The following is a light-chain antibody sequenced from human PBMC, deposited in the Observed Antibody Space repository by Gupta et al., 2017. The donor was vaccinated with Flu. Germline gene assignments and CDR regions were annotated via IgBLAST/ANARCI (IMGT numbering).Light chain of an antibody. CDR3: QQYDNLPT. CDR1: QDISKY. J-gene: IGKJ4*01. V-gene: IGKV1-33*01. Sequence: DIPMTQSPSSLSASVGDRVTITCPASQDISKYLNWYQQKPGKAPKLLIYDASNLETGVPSRFSGSGSETDFTFTISSLQPEDIATYYCQQYDNLPTFGGGTKVEI. CDR2: DAS.